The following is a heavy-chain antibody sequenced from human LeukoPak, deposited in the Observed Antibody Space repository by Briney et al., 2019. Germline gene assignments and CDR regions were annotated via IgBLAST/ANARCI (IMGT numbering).Heavy chain of an antibody. V-gene: IGHV3-21*01. Sequence: GGSLRLSCAASGFTFSSYSMNWVRQAPGKGLEWVSSISSSSSYIYYADSVKGRFTISRDNAKNSLYLQMNSLRAEDTAVYYCAKDLEDNYGMDVWGQGTTVTVSS. CDR2: ISSSSSYI. CDR1: GFTFSSYS. D-gene: IGHD1-1*01. J-gene: IGHJ6*02. CDR3: AKDLEDNYGMDV.